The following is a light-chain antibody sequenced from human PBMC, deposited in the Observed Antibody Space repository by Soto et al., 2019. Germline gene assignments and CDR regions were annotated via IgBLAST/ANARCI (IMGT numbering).Light chain of an antibody. CDR3: NSYAGNNTWV. V-gene: IGLV1-40*01. Sequence: QPVLTQPPSVSGAPGQRVTISCTGSSSNIGAHYDVHWYQQLPGTAPKLLIYGDINRPSGVPDRFSGSKSGNAASLTVSGLQAEDEADYYCNSYAGNNTWVFGEATKLTVL. CDR1: SSNIGAHYD. CDR2: GDI. J-gene: IGLJ3*02.